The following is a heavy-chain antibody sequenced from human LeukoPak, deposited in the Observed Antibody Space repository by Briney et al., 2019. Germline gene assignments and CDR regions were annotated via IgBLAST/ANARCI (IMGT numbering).Heavy chain of an antibody. CDR2: INHRGST. J-gene: IGHJ2*01. V-gene: IGHV4-34*01. CDR3: ARYRKEYYYGSGSYRYWYFDL. Sequence: SETLSLTCAVYGGSFSGYYWSWIRQPPGKGLEWIGEINHRGSTNYNPSLKSRVTISVDTSKNQFSLKLSSVTAADTAVYYCARYRKEYYYGSGSYRYWYFDLWGRGTLVTVSS. CDR1: GGSFSGYY. D-gene: IGHD3-10*01.